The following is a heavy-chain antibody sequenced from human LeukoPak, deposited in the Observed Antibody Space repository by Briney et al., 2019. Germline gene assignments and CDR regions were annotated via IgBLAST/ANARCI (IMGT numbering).Heavy chain of an antibody. CDR2: INPNSGGT. J-gene: IGHJ4*02. CDR1: GYTFTGYY. D-gene: IGHD2-2*01. V-gene: IGHV1-2*02. CDR3: ARVSVLGYCSSTSCYGPFDY. Sequence: ASVKVSCKASGYTFTGYYMHWVRQAPGQGLEWMGWINPNSGGTNYAQKFQGRVTMTRDTSISTAYMELSRLRSDDTAVYYCARVSVLGYCSSTSCYGPFDYWGQGTLVTVSS.